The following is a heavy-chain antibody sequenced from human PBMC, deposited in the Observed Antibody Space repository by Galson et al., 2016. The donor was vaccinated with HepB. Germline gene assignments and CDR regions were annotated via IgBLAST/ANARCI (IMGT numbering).Heavy chain of an antibody. CDR3: VRTYHLDGNPTYYGMDV. CDR1: GYSFTNYW. J-gene: IGHJ6*02. Sequence: QSGAEVKKPGESLEISCQASGYSFTNYWIGWVRQTPGKGLEWVALVYPGESYTMYSPTFQGQVTISADKSITTAYPKWRSLRAADSALYYFVRTYHLDGNPTYYGMDVWGLGTTVTVSS. V-gene: IGHV5-51*01. D-gene: IGHD4-23*01. CDR2: VYPGESYT.